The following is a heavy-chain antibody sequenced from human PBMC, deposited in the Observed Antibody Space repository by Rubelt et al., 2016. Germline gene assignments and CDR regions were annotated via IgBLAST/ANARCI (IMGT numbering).Heavy chain of an antibody. CDR2: LSGSGGNT. CDR3: AKDRGTAYGDYRFDY. Sequence: EVQLLESGGGLVQPGGSLRLSCAASGFTFSTYAMSWVRQAPGKGLEWVSALSGSGGNTYYADSVKGRFTISRDNSKNTLYLQMNSLRADDTAVYYCAKDRGTAYGDYRFDYWGQGTLVTVSS. V-gene: IGHV3-23*01. D-gene: IGHD4-17*01. J-gene: IGHJ4*02. CDR1: GFTFSTYA.